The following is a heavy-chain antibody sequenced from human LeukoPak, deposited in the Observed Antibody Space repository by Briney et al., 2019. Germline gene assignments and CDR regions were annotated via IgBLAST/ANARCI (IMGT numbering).Heavy chain of an antibody. D-gene: IGHD4-17*01. J-gene: IGHJ4*02. CDR2: IYSGGST. Sequence: GRSLRLSCAASGFTVSSNYMSWVRQAPGKGLEWVSVIYSGGSTYYADSVKGRFTISRDNSKNTLYLQMNSLRAEDTAVYYCARGGAYGDYDLPPNYWGQGTLVTVSS. V-gene: IGHV3-53*01. CDR1: GFTVSSNY. CDR3: ARGGAYGDYDLPPNY.